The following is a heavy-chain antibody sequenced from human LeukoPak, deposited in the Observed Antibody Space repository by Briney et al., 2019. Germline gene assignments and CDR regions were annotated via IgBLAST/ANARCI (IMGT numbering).Heavy chain of an antibody. V-gene: IGHV3-23*01. CDR2: ITDSGGNT. Sequence: GGSLRLSCTASGFTFSTYAMSWVRQAPGKGLEWVSAITDSGGNTYYAAPVKGRFTISRDNAKNSLYLQMNSLRAEDTAVYYCARVIRFLTDYWGQGTLVTVSS. CDR3: ARVIRFLTDY. D-gene: IGHD3-9*01. CDR1: GFTFSTYA. J-gene: IGHJ4*02.